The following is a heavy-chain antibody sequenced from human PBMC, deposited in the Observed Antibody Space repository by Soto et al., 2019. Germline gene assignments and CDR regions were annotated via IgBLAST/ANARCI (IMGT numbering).Heavy chain of an antibody. D-gene: IGHD2-15*01. Sequence: ASVLVSCKASGYTFTSYDINWVRQATGQGLEWMGWMNPNSGNTGYAQKFQGRVTMTRNTSISTAYMELSSLRSEDTAVYYCARDTFCSGGSCHYYFDYWGQGTLVTVSS. CDR2: MNPNSGNT. V-gene: IGHV1-8*01. CDR1: GYTFTSYD. J-gene: IGHJ4*02. CDR3: ARDTFCSGGSCHYYFDY.